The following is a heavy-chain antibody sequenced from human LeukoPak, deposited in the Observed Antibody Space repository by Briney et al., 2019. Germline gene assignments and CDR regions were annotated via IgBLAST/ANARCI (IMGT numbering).Heavy chain of an antibody. D-gene: IGHD6-13*01. V-gene: IGHV4-4*09. J-gene: IGHJ4*02. Sequence: SETLSLTCTVSGASISSSHWSWIRQPPGKGLEWIGYFYSIGTTNYIPSLKSRVTISVDTSKNQFSLRLTSVTAADTAVYYCAGGGPQQLILTWGQGALVTVSS. CDR1: GASISSSH. CDR2: FYSIGTT. CDR3: AGGGPQQLILT.